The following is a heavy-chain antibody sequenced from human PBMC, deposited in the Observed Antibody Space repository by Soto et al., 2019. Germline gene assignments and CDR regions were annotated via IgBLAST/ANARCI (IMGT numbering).Heavy chain of an antibody. CDR1: GYDFNTNW. CDR3: ARLPRDCNKTSCYYAEH. CDR2: MYPGDSDT. D-gene: IGHD3-3*01. J-gene: IGHJ4*02. Sequence: PGESLQISCRGSGYDFNTNWFGCVRQLPGRGLEWVGIMYPGDSDTRYNPSLQGHVTLSVDVTVSTAFLQWRSLETSDTGMYFCARLPRDCNKTSCYYAEHWGQGTQVTVSS. V-gene: IGHV5-51*01.